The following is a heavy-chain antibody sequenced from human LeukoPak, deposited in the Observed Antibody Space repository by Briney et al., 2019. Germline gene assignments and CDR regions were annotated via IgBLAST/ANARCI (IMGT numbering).Heavy chain of an antibody. Sequence: GGSLRLSCAASGFTFSTYAMNWVRQAPGKGLEWVSTISGSGGTPHYADSVKGRFTISRDNSKNTLHLQMNSLRAEDTAVYYCAKGGDLITYFDYWGQGTRVSLSS. V-gene: IGHV3-23*01. CDR3: AKGGDLITYFDY. CDR1: GFTFSTYA. CDR2: ISGSGGTP. J-gene: IGHJ4*02. D-gene: IGHD3-16*01.